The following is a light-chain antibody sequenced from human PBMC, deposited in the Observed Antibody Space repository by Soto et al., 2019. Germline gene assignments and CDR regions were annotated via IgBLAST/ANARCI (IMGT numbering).Light chain of an antibody. CDR3: NSYTSTNTLV. CDR1: SSDVCGYNH. Sequence: QSALTQPASVSGSPGQSITISCTGTSSDVCGYNHVSWYQQHPGKAPKLMIYDVTDRPSGVSNPFSGSKSGNTASLAISGLQAEDEADDYCNSYTSTNTLVFGGGTKVTVL. J-gene: IGLJ2*01. CDR2: DVT. V-gene: IGLV2-14*03.